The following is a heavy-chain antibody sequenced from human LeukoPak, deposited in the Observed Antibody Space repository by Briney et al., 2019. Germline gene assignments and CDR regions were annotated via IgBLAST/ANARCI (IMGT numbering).Heavy chain of an antibody. D-gene: IGHD3-3*01. CDR3: ASEGGWSANREPFDY. J-gene: IGHJ4*02. CDR1: GYTFTGYY. Sequence: ASVKDSCKASGYTFTGYYMHWVRQAPGQGLEWMGWINPNSGGTNYAQKFQGRVTMTKDTSISTAYMELSRLRSDDTAVYYCASEGGWSANREPFDYWGQGTLVTVSS. CDR2: INPNSGGT. V-gene: IGHV1-2*02.